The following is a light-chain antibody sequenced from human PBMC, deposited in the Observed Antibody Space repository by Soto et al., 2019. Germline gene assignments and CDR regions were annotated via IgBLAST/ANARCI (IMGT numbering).Light chain of an antibody. CDR1: SSDVGGYNF. J-gene: IGLJ1*01. V-gene: IGLV2-11*01. CDR3: CSYAGTHTFTYV. CDR2: EVT. Sequence: QSVLTQPRSVSGSVGQSVTISCTGTSSDVGGYNFVSWYQQYPGKAPKVLIYEVTKWSSGVPDRFSGSKSGNTASLTISGLQGEDEADYLCCSYAGTHTFTYVFGTGTKV.